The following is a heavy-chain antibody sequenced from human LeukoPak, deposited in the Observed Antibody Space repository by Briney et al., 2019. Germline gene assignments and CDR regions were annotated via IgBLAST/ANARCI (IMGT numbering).Heavy chain of an antibody. CDR1: GGSISSYY. CDR3: ARGMVGSPDLIDY. CDR2: ISYSGST. J-gene: IGHJ4*02. D-gene: IGHD4-23*01. V-gene: IGHV4-59*01. Sequence: SETLSLTCTVSGGSISSYYWTWIRQPPGKGLEWIGYISYSGSTTYNPSLKSRVTISVDTSKNQFSLELSSVTAADTALYYCARGMVGSPDLIDYWGQGTLVTVSS.